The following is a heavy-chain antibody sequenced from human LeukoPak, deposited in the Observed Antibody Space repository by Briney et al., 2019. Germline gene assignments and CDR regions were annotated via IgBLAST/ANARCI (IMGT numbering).Heavy chain of an antibody. CDR1: GFTFSSYG. CDR3: AKEYALYSCGPNYFDY. Sequence: GGSLRLSCAASGFTFSSYGMHWVRQAPGKGLEWVAVISYDGNNKYYADSVKGRFSFSRDNSKNTLYLQMNSLRAEDTAVYFCAKEYALYSCGPNYFDYWGQGTLVTVSS. V-gene: IGHV3-30*18. J-gene: IGHJ4*02. D-gene: IGHD5-18*01. CDR2: ISYDGNNK.